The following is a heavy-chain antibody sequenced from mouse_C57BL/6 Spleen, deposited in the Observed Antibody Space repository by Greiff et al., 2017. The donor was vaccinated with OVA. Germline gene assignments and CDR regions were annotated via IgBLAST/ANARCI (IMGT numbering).Heavy chain of an antibody. CDR1: GYTFTSYG. CDR3: ARGGTTVVADWYFDV. D-gene: IGHD1-1*01. Sequence: EVQLQQSGAELVRPGSSVKMSCTTSGYTFTSYGINWVKQRPGQGLEGIGYIYIGNGYTEYNEKFKGKATLTSDTSSSTAYMQLSSLTSEDSAIYSGARGGTTVVADWYFDVWGTGTTVTVSS. CDR2: IYIGNGYT. J-gene: IGHJ1*03. V-gene: IGHV1-58*01.